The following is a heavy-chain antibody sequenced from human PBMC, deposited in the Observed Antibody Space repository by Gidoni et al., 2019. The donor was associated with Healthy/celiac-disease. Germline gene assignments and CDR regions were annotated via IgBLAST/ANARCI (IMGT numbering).Heavy chain of an antibody. D-gene: IGHD3-16*01. CDR1: VGSISSYY. CDR2: IHYSGST. CDR3: ARAEQPGYFNYGNWFDP. J-gene: IGHJ5*02. V-gene: IGHV4-59*01. Sequence: QVQLQESGPGLVKPSETLSLTCTVSVGSISSYYWSWIRQPPGKGLEWFGYIHYSGSTKYNPSLKSRVTISVDTSKNQFSLKLSSVTAADTAVYYCARAEQPGYFNYGNWFDPWGQGTLVTVSS.